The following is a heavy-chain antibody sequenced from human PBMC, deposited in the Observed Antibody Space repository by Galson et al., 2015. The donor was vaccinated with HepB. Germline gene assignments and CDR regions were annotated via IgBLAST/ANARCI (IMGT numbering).Heavy chain of an antibody. D-gene: IGHD3-10*01. J-gene: IGHJ4*02. CDR3: ARGQVWFGELFQPDFDC. Sequence: QSGAEVKKPGESLKISCKGSGSSFTSYWIGWVRQMPGKGLEWMGIIYPGDSDTRYSPSFQGQVTISADKSISTAYLQWSSLKASDTAMYYCARGQVWFGELFQPDFDCWGQGTLVTVSS. CDR2: IYPGDSDT. CDR1: GSSFTSYW. V-gene: IGHV5-51*01.